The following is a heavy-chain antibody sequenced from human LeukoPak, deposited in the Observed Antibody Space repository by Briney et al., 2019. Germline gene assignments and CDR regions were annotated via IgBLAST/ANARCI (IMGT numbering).Heavy chain of an antibody. CDR3: AKGGSASYYDC. V-gene: IGHV3-30*02. CDR1: GFTFNSYG. Sequence: GGSLRLSCAAPGFTFNSYGMHWVRQAPGKGLEWVAYISYDGSKRYHAESVKGRFTISRDNSKNTLYGQMISLGPEDTAVYYCAKGGSASYYDCWGQGTLVTVSS. CDR2: ISYDGSKR. D-gene: IGHD6-19*01. J-gene: IGHJ4*02.